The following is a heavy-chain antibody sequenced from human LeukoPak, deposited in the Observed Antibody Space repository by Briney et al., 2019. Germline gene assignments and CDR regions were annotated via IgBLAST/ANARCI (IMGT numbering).Heavy chain of an antibody. V-gene: IGHV4-39*01. CDR1: GGSISSSCYY. CDR2: VYYSGST. CDR3: GVGATRTVGSFDP. Sequence: PSETLSPTCTVSGGSISSSCYYWGWLRQPPGKGLEWIGSVYYSGSTYYNPSLKSRVTITVDTSKNQFSLKLSSVTAADKAVYYCGVGATRTVGSFDPWGHVTLV. J-gene: IGHJ5*02. D-gene: IGHD1-26*01.